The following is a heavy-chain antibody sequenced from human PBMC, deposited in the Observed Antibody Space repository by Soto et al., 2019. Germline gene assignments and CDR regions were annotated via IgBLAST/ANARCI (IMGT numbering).Heavy chain of an antibody. CDR3: ARGGFCTNSVCDTFEY. D-gene: IGHD2-8*01. CDR1: GGSISSGDYY. CDR2: IYYSVST. J-gene: IGHJ4*02. Sequence: SETLSLTCTVSGGSISSGDYYWNWIRQPPGKGLEWIGYIYYSVSTYYNPSLRSRVTISIDTSKNQFSLNLTSVTSADTAVYFCARGGFCTNSVCDTFEYWGQGTLVTVSS. V-gene: IGHV4-30-4*01.